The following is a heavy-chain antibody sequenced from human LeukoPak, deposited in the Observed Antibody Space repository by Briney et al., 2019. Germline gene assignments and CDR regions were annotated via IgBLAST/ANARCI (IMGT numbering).Heavy chain of an antibody. D-gene: IGHD3-10*01. Sequence: SETLSLTCAVYGGSFSGYYWSWIRQPPGRGLEWIGEINHSGSTNYNPSLKSRVTISVDTPKNQFSLKLSSVTAADTAVYYCASSLLWFGELWGAFDIWGQGTTVTVSS. CDR3: ASSLLWFGELWGAFDI. CDR1: GGSFSGYY. CDR2: INHSGST. V-gene: IGHV4-34*01. J-gene: IGHJ3*02.